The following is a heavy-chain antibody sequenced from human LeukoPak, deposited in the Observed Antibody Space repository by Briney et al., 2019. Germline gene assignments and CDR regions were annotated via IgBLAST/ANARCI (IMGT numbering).Heavy chain of an antibody. D-gene: IGHD3-16*01. CDR3: ARGGGNLPFDY. CDR1: GFKFSSYW. Sequence: AGSLRLSCAASGFKFSSYWMYWVRQAPGKGLVWVSRINSDGSSTSYADSVKGRFTISRDNAENTLYVQMNSLRAEDTAVYYCARGGGNLPFDYWGQGTLVTVSS. J-gene: IGHJ4*02. CDR2: INSDGSST. V-gene: IGHV3-74*01.